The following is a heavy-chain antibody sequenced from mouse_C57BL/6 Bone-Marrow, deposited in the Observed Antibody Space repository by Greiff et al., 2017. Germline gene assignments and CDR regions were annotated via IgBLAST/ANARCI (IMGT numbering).Heavy chain of an antibody. D-gene: IGHD1-1*01. J-gene: IGHJ2*01. CDR3: ALITTVVAPFDY. Sequence: QVQLQQPGAELVKPGASVKVSCKASGYTFTSYWMHWVKQRPGQGLEWIGRIHPSDSDTNYNQKFKGKATLTVDKSSSTAYMQLSSLTSEDSAVYYCALITTVVAPFDYWGKGTTLTVSS. V-gene: IGHV1-74*01. CDR2: IHPSDSDT. CDR1: GYTFTSYW.